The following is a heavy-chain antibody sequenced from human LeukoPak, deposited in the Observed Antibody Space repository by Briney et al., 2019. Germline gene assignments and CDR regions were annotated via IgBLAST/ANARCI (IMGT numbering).Heavy chain of an antibody. CDR1: GFTFSSYA. J-gene: IGHJ6*02. CDR3: ARGNTPTYYYYGMDV. D-gene: IGHD2/OR15-2a*01. CDR2: ISYDGSNK. Sequence: PGRSLRLSCAASGFTFSSYAMHWVRQAPGKRLEWVAVISYDGSNKYYADSVKGRFTISRDNSKNTLCLQMNSLRAEDTTVYYCARGNTPTYYYYGMDVWGQGTTVTVSS. V-gene: IGHV3-30-3*01.